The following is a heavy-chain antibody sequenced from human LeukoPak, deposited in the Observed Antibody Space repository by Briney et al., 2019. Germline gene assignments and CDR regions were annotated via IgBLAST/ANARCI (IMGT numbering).Heavy chain of an antibody. D-gene: IGHD1-26*01. CDR2: IYPGDSES. CDR1: GYSFTNYW. J-gene: IGHJ4*02. Sequence: NPGESLKISCKGSGYSFTNYWIGWVRQMPGKGLEWMGVIYPGDSESRYSPSFQGQVTFSADKSISTAYLHWSSLKASDTAMYFCARPHYTGSYYSRGNFFDYWGQGTLVTVSS. V-gene: IGHV5-51*01. CDR3: ARPHYTGSYYSRGNFFDY.